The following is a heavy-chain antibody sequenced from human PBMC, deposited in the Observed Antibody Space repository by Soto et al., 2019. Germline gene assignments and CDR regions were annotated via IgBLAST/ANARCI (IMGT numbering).Heavy chain of an antibody. CDR1: GGSISSGGYS. V-gene: IGHV4-30-2*01. J-gene: IGHJ4*02. D-gene: IGHD5-18*01. CDR3: ARGAAMVDY. CDR2: ISHSGST. Sequence: QLQLQESGSGLVKPSQTLSLTCAVSGGSISSGGYSWSWIRQPPGKGLECIGYISHSGSTYYNPSLTRRATISVDRSKNQSSLKLSSVTAADTAVYYRARGAAMVDYWGQGTLVTVSS.